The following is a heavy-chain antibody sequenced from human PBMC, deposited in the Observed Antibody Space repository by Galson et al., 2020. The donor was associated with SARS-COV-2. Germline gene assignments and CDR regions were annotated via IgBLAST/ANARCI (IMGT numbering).Heavy chain of an antibody. CDR3: ARDGQWLRPYYCHY. Sequence: GGSLRLSCAASGFMFSSYAMSWVRQAPGKGLEWVSSISGSGADTYYADSVKGRFTISRDNAENTMLLQMNSLRVEDTAVYYCARDGQWLRPYYCHYWGQGILVSVSS. V-gene: IGHV3-23*01. D-gene: IGHD5-12*01. J-gene: IGHJ4*02. CDR2: ISGSGADT. CDR1: GFMFSSYA.